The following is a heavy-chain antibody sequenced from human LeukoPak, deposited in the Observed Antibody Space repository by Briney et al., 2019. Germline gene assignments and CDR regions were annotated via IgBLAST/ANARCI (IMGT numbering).Heavy chain of an antibody. J-gene: IGHJ3*02. D-gene: IGHD3-10*01. CDR3: ARSGWLTDVDAFDI. CDR1: GGSISSYY. Sequence: SETLPLTCTVSGGSISSYYWSWIRQPPGKGLEWIGYIYYSGSTNYNPSLKSRVTISVDTSKNQFSLKLSSVTAADTAVYYCARSGWLTDVDAFDIWGQGTMVTVSS. V-gene: IGHV4-59*01. CDR2: IYYSGST.